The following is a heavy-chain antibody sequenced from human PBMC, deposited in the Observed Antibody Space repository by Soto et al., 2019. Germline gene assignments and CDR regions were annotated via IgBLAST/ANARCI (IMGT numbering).Heavy chain of an antibody. J-gene: IGHJ6*02. Sequence: PGGSLRLSCAASGFTFSNAWMNWVRQAPGKGLEWVGRIKSKTDGGTTDYAAPVKGRFTISRDDSKNTLYLQMNSLKTEDTAAYYCTTGVVRGVIMDYYYYGMDVWGQGTTVTVSS. CDR3: TTGVVRGVIMDYYYYGMDV. CDR1: GFTFSNAW. D-gene: IGHD3-10*01. CDR2: IKSKTDGGTT. V-gene: IGHV3-15*07.